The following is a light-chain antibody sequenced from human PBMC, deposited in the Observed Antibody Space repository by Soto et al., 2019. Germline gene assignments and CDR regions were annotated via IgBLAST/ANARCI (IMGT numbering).Light chain of an antibody. Sequence: DIHVTQSPSSLSASVGDRVTITCRASQGIADYVAWYRQKPGKAPNLLIYRASNLEIGVPSRFSGSGSGTEFTLTISSLQPDDFATYYCQQNNRYPWTFGQGTKVDI. CDR2: RAS. CDR1: QGIADY. J-gene: IGKJ1*01. V-gene: IGKV1-16*01. CDR3: QQNNRYPWT.